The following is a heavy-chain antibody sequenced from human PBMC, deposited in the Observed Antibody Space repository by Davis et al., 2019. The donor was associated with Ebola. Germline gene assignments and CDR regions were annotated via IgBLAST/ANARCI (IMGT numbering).Heavy chain of an antibody. CDR3: ARLGGWGSGWFDP. D-gene: IGHD7-27*01. V-gene: IGHV3-11*01. CDR2: ISTSGSTI. CDR1: GFTFSDYY. J-gene: IGHJ5*02. Sequence: PGGSLRLSCAASGFTFSDYYMSWIRQAPGKGLEWVSYISTSGSTIYYADSVKGRFTISRDNAKNSLYLQMNTMRAEDTAVYYCARLGGWGSGWFDPWGQGTLVTVSS.